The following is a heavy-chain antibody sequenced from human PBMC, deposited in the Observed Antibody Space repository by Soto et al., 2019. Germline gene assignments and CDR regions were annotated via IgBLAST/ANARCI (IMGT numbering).Heavy chain of an antibody. D-gene: IGHD3-22*01. J-gene: IGHJ5*02. CDR2: ISYDGNNK. Sequence: VGSLRLSCAASGFNFNSYAMHWVRQAPGEGLEWVAVISYDGNNKYYADSVRGRFTISRDNSKNTLYLQMNSLRTEDTAVYYCASSSGSGYQNFFDPWGQGSLVTVSS. V-gene: IGHV3-30-3*01. CDR1: GFNFNSYA. CDR3: ASSSGSGYQNFFDP.